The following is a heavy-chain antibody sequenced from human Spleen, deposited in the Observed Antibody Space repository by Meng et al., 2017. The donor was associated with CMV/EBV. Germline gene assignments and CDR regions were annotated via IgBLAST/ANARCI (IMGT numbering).Heavy chain of an antibody. J-gene: IGHJ6*02. CDR1: GTSFSGFY. V-gene: IGHV4-34*01. Sequence: SETLSLTCAVYGTSFSGFYWSWIRQSPGKGLEWIGEINHNGVTNYNPSLKSRVTISVDTSKNQFSLRLSFVTTADTAVYYCARRCTTWYYYGMDVWGQGTTVTVSS. CDR3: ARRCTTWYYYGMDV. D-gene: IGHD1-14*01. CDR2: INHNGVT.